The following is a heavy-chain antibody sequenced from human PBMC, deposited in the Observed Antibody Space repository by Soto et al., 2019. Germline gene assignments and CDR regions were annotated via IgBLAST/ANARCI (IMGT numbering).Heavy chain of an antibody. J-gene: IGHJ4*02. CDR2: IYHTGRT. V-gene: IGHV4-31*03. CDR1: GDSVNSAY. D-gene: IGHD6-6*01. CDR3: ARTDAYNSSFFDS. Sequence: QVQLQEMGPGLVKPSQTLTITCSVSGDSVNSAYWSWIRQLPGKGLEWMGNIYHTGRTFYNPSLKSRVAISIDMSQPLFSLKVRSVTAADTAVYYCARTDAYNSSFFDSWGQGTVVTVSS.